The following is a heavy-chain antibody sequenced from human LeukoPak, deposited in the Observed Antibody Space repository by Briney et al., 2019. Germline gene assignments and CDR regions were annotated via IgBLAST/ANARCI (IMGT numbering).Heavy chain of an antibody. CDR3: ARKLGGGPYGDWEFDP. CDR2: ISAYNGNT. CDR1: GYTFTSYG. J-gene: IGHJ5*02. D-gene: IGHD4-17*01. V-gene: IGHV1-18*01. Sequence: ASVKVSCKASGYTFTSYGISWVRQAPGQGPEWMGWISAYNGNTNYAQKLQGRVTMTTDTSTSTAYMELRSLRSDDTAVYYCARKLGGGPYGDWEFDPWGQGTLVTVSS.